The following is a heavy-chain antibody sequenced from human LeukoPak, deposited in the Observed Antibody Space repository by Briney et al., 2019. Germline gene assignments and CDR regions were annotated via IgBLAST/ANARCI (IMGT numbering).Heavy chain of an antibody. V-gene: IGHV5-51*01. CDR2: IYPGDSDT. J-gene: IGHJ4*02. CDR3: ARRGQQLPTAIDY. Sequence: GASLKISCKGSGYSFTSYWIGWVRQMPGKGLEWMGVIYPGDSDTRYSPSFQGQVTISADKSISTAYLQWSSLKASDTAMYYCARRGQQLPTAIDYWGQGTLVTVSS. D-gene: IGHD6-13*01. CDR1: GYSFTSYW.